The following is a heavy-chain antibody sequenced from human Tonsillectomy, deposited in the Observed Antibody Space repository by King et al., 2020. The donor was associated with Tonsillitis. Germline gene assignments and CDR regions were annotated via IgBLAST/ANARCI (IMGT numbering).Heavy chain of an antibody. D-gene: IGHD1-26*01. Sequence: QLQESGPGLVKPSETLSLTCTVSGGSISSSSYYWGWIRQPPGKGLAWIGSIYHSGSTYYNPSLKSRVTISVDTSKNQFSRKLSSVTAADTAVYYCARRGSYWSYYFDYWGQGTLVTVSS. CDR2: IYHSGST. CDR3: ARRGSYWSYYFDY. CDR1: GGSISSSSYY. V-gene: IGHV4-39*01. J-gene: IGHJ4*02.